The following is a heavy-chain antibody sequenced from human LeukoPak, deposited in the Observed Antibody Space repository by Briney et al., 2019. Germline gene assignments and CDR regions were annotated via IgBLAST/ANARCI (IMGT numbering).Heavy chain of an antibody. Sequence: ASVKVSCKASGYTFTGYYMHWVRQAPGQGLEWMGRINPNSGGTNYAQKFQGWVTMTRNTSISTAYMELSSLRSEDTAVYYCARGRGSIFGVVIISYYYYGMDVWGQGTTVTVSS. V-gene: IGHV1-2*04. CDR2: INPNSGGT. D-gene: IGHD3-3*02. J-gene: IGHJ6*02. CDR3: ARGRGSIFGVVIISYYYYGMDV. CDR1: GYTFTGYY.